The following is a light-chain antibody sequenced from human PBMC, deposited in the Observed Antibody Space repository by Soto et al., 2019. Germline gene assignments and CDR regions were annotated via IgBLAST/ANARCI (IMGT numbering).Light chain of an antibody. CDR2: KAS. Sequence: DIQMTQSPSTLSASVGDRVTITCRASQSISSWLAWYQQKPGEARKLLIYKASSLDSGVPSRFSGSGSGTEFTLTISSLQPDDFAAYYCQQYSVYSWTFGQGTKVDIK. CDR3: QQYSVYSWT. V-gene: IGKV1-5*03. CDR1: QSISSW. J-gene: IGKJ1*01.